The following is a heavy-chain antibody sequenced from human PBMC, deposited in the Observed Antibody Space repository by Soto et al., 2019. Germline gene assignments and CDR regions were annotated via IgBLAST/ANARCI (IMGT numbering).Heavy chain of an antibody. CDR1: GFTFSNYG. V-gene: IGHV3-30*18. J-gene: IGHJ3*02. D-gene: IGHD3-22*01. CDR2: ISYDGNNK. CDR3: AKDLDFYDIGDGFDI. Sequence: LRLSCAASGFTFSNYGMHWVRQALGKGLEWVAVISYDGNNKYYAGSVKGRFTISRDNSKNTLYLQMNSLRAEDTAVYYCAKDLDFYDIGDGFDIWGQGTMVTDSS.